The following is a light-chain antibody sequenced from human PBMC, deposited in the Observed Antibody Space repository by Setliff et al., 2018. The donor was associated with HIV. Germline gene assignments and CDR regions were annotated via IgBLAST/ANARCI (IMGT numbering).Light chain of an antibody. V-gene: IGLV8-61*01. J-gene: IGLJ3*02. CDR2: STS. CDR3: VLYMVYMNSGIWV. CDR1: SGSVSTSNY. Sequence: VVTQEPSFSVSPGGTVTLTCGLSSGSVSTSNYPSWYQQTPGQAPRTLIYSTSTRSSGVPDRFSGSIVGNKAALTITGAQADDESDYYCVLYMVYMNSGIWVFGGGTKVTVL.